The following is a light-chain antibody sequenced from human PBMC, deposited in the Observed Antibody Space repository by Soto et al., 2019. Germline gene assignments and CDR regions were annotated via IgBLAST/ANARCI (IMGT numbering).Light chain of an antibody. Sequence: EILMTQSPATLSLSPGERATLSCRASQSVSSNLAWYQQKTGQAPRLLIYGESTRATGIPDRFSGSGSGTEFTLTISSLQSEDFAVYYCHQYNNWPPTFGQGTQVDIK. CDR1: QSVSSN. J-gene: IGKJ1*01. V-gene: IGKV3-15*01. CDR2: GES. CDR3: HQYNNWPPT.